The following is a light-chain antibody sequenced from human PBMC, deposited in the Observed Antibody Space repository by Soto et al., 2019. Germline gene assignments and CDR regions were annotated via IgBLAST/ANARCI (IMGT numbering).Light chain of an antibody. Sequence: QPVLTQSPSASASLGASVKLTCTLNSGHSSYAIAWHQQQPEKGPRYLMKVNSDGSHDKGDGLPDRFSGSSSGAERYLTISSLQSEDEADYYCQTWDTGISVFGGGTKVTVL. CDR1: SGHSSYA. J-gene: IGLJ3*02. V-gene: IGLV4-69*01. CDR3: QTWDTGISV. CDR2: VNSDGSH.